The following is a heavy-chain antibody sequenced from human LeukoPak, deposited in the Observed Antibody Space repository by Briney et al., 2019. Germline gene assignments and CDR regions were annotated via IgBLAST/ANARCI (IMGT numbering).Heavy chain of an antibody. CDR3: ARPASITGTHDAFDI. CDR2: ITPIFGTA. D-gene: IGHD1-20*01. J-gene: IGHJ3*02. V-gene: IGHV1-69*05. CDR1: GGTFSSYA. Sequence: ASVKVSCKASGGTFSSYAISWVRQAPGQGLEWMGGITPIFGTANYAQKFQGRVTITTDESTSTAYMELSSLRSEDTAVYYCARPASITGTHDAFDIWGQGTMVTVSS.